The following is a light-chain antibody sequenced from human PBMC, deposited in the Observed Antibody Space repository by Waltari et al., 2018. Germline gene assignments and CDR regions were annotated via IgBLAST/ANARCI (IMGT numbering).Light chain of an antibody. CDR2: DTS. CDR3: QQFGRSPPGYI. J-gene: IGKJ2*01. Sequence: EIVLTQSPGTLSLSPGERATLSCRASQSVSSTYLAWYQQKPGQAPTLLIYDTSSRATGIPDRVRGSGSGTDFTLTISRLEPEDVAVYYCQQFGRSPPGYIFGQGTELEIK. CDR1: QSVSSTY. V-gene: IGKV3-20*01.